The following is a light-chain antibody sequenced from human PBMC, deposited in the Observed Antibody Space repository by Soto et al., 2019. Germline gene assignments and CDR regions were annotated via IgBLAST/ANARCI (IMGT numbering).Light chain of an antibody. CDR3: QTWGTGLGV. J-gene: IGLJ2*01. Sequence: QSALTQFPSASASLGASVKITCTLSSGHSRYAIAWHQQQPEKGPRYLMKVTSDGSHLKGDGIPDRFSGSSSGAERYLTISSLHSEDEADYYCQTWGTGLGVFGGGTKLTVL. CDR1: SGHSRYA. V-gene: IGLV4-69*01. CDR2: VTSDGSH.